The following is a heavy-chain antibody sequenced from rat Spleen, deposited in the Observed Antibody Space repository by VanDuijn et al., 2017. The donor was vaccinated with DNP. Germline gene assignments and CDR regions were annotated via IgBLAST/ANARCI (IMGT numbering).Heavy chain of an antibody. CDR3: ATHTTGITYWFAY. V-gene: IGHV5S10*01. Sequence: EVQLVESGGGLVQPGRSLKLSCAASGFTFRDYNMAWVRQAPNKGLEWVATIIYDGIWTYYRASVRGRFTISRDNAKSTLYLQMDSLRSEDTATYYCATHTTGITYWFAYWGQGTLVTVSS. J-gene: IGHJ3*01. CDR1: GFTFRDYN. D-gene: IGHD1-9*01. CDR2: IIYDGIWT.